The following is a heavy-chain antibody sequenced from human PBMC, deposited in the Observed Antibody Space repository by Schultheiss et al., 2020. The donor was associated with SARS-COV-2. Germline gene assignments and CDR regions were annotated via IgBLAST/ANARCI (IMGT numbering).Heavy chain of an antibody. J-gene: IGHJ5*02. CDR3: AKAPHFWSPTQLDP. D-gene: IGHD3-3*02. V-gene: IGHV3-23*01. Sequence: GGSLRLSCAASGFTFSDHYMDWVRQAPGKGLEWVSAISGSDGSTYYADSVKDRFTISRDNSKNTLYLQMNSRRAEDTAVYYGAKAPHFWSPTQLDPWGQGSLVTVAS. CDR2: ISGSDGST. CDR1: GFTFSDHY.